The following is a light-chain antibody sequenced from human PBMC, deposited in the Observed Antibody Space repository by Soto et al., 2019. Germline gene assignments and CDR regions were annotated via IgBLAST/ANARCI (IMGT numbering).Light chain of an antibody. CDR2: GAF. J-gene: IGKJ1*01. CDR3: QIYGSSSTWT. Sequence: EIVLTQSPGTLSLSPGERATLSCRSSQSVSSTYLAWYQHNPGQPPTLLIYGAFSRVTGIPDMFSGSGSGTDFTLTISRLEPEDFAVYYCQIYGSSSTWTFGQGTKVEIK. V-gene: IGKV3-20*01. CDR1: QSVSSTY.